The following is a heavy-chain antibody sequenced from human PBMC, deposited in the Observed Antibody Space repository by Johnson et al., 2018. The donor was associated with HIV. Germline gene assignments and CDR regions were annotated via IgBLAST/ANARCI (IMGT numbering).Heavy chain of an antibody. CDR3: ARGDSGDYAGAFDV. J-gene: IGHJ3*01. V-gene: IGHV3-NL1*01. Sequence: QVQLVESGGGVVQPGRSLRLSCAASGFTFSSYGMHWVRQAPGKGLEWISLFATGGGTDYADSVKGRFTVSRDISNNTIFLHMNRLRADDTAVYYCARGDSGDYAGAFDVWGQGTMVTVSS. CDR2: FATGGGT. D-gene: IGHD4-17*01. CDR1: GFTFSSYG.